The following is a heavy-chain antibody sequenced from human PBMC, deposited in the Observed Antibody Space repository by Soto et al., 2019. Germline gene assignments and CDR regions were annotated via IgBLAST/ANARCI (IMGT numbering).Heavy chain of an antibody. D-gene: IGHD1-26*01. CDR2: IYYSGST. J-gene: IGHJ6*02. Sequence: QLQLQESGPGLVKPSETLSLTCTVSGGSISRSSYYWGWIRQPPGKWLEWIGSIYYSGSTYYNPSIKSRVTISVDTSKNQFSLKLSSVTAADTAVYYCARQLPYYGMDVWGQGTTVTVSS. V-gene: IGHV4-39*01. CDR3: ARQLPYYGMDV. CDR1: GGSISRSSYY.